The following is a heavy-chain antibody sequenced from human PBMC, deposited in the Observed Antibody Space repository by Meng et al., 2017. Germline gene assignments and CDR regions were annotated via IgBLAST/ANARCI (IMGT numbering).Heavy chain of an antibody. CDR1: GGSISSYY. Sequence: SETLSLTCTVSGGSISSYYWSWIRQPPGKGLEWIGYIYYSGSTNYNPSLKSRVTISVDTSKNQFSLKLSPVTAADTAVYYCARGGYYYDSSGELNWFDPWGQGTLVTFSS. D-gene: IGHD3-22*01. CDR2: IYYSGST. CDR3: ARGGYYYDSSGELNWFDP. J-gene: IGHJ5*02. V-gene: IGHV4-59*01.